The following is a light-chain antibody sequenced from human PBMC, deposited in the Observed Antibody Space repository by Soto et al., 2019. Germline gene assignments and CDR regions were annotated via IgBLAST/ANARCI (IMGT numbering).Light chain of an antibody. CDR3: QQANSFPIT. CDR2: AAS. V-gene: IGKV1-12*01. CDR1: QGISSW. Sequence: DIHMAHAPSSLSSSLVDRVTITCRASQGISSWLAWYQQKPGKAPKLLIYAASSLQSGVPSRFSGSGSGTDFTLTISSLQPEDFATYYCQQANSFPITFGQGTRLEIK. J-gene: IGKJ5*01.